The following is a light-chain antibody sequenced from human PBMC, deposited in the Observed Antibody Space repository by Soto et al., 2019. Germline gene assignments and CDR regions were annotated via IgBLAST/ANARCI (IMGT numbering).Light chain of an antibody. V-gene: IGKV3D-20*01. CDR1: QSVSSSR. CDR2: DAS. Sequence: EIVLTQSPATLSLSPGERATLSFGASQSVSSSRLAWYQQKPALAPRLLIYDASSRATGIPDRFSGSGSGTDFTLTISRLEPEDFAVYYCQQYGNSPITFGQGTRLEIK. J-gene: IGKJ5*01. CDR3: QQYGNSPIT.